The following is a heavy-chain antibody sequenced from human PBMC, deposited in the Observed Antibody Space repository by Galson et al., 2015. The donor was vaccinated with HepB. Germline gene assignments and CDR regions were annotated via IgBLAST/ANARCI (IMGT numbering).Heavy chain of an antibody. CDR1: GGSISSGGYY. V-gene: IGHV4-31*03. J-gene: IGHJ1*01. CDR2: IYYSGST. D-gene: IGHD3-10*01. Sequence: TLSLTCTVSGGSISSGGYYWSWIRQHPGKGLEWIGYIYYSGSTYYNPSLKSRVTISVDTSKNQFSLKLSSVTAADTAVYYCARGGYGSGSYYKFHYLIAEYFQHWGQGTLVTVSS. CDR3: ARGGYGSGSYYKFHYLIAEYFQH.